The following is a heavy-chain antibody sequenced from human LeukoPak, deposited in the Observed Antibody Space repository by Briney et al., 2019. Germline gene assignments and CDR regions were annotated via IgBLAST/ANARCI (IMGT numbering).Heavy chain of an antibody. CDR1: GGTFISYA. Sequence: ASVKVSCKASGGTFISYAISWVRQAPGQGLEWMGGIIPIFGTANYAQKFQGRVTITADESTSTAYMELSRLRSEDTAVYYCARAGGNYYSSSWYGDFDYWGQGTLVTVSS. J-gene: IGHJ4*02. V-gene: IGHV1-69*13. D-gene: IGHD6-13*01. CDR2: IIPIFGTA. CDR3: ARAGGNYYSSSWYGDFDY.